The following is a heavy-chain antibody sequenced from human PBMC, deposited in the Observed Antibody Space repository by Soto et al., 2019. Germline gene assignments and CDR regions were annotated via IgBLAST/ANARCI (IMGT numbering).Heavy chain of an antibody. J-gene: IGHJ4*02. CDR2: VRSDGDTT. V-gene: IGHV3-23*01. Sequence: EVQVLESGGGLVQPGGSLRLSCAASGFTFSRYGMNWVRQAPGKGLEWVSGVRSDGDTTYNAESVKGRFTVSRDNFRNTVDLQMNNLRVEDTSVYYCAKGKGVGATPDGANCWGQGTLVTVSP. CDR3: AKGKGVGATPDGANC. CDR1: GFTFSRYG. D-gene: IGHD1-26*01.